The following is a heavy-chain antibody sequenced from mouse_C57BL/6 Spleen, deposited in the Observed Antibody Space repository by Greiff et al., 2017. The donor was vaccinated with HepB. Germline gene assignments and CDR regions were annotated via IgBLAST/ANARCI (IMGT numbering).Heavy chain of an antibody. V-gene: IGHV5-6*02. D-gene: IGHD4-1*01. CDR1: GFTFSSYG. CDR2: ISSGGSYT. J-gene: IGHJ4*01. CDR3: ARQNWDGYAMDY. Sequence: DVKLVESGGDLVKPGGSLKLSCAASGFTFSSYGMSWVRQTPDKRLEWVATISSGGSYTYYPDSVKGRFTISRDNAKNTLYLQMSSLKSEDTAMYYCARQNWDGYAMDYWGQGTSVTVSS.